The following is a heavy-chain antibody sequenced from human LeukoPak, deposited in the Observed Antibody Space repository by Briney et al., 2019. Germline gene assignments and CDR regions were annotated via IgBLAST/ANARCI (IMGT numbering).Heavy chain of an antibody. V-gene: IGHV3-23*01. J-gene: IGHJ4*02. Sequence: PGGSLRLSCAASGFTFSNYDLNWVRQAPGKGPEWVSTISGSGSRISYADSVQGRFTISRDNSKNTVYLRMNSLRAEDTAVYYCARLLWFGEARWGQGTLVTVSS. D-gene: IGHD3-10*01. CDR2: ISGSGSRI. CDR3: ARLLWFGEAR. CDR1: GFTFSNYD.